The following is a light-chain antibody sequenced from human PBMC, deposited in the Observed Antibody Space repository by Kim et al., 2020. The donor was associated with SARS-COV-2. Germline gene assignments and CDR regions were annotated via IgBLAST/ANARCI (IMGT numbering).Light chain of an antibody. V-gene: IGKV3-20*01. CDR2: DAS. J-gene: IGKJ4*01. CDR1: QKVTNKY. Sequence: PGESATRTCRPSQKVTNKYLAGYQQTPGQTPRLLIYDASNRAAGIPERFSASGSGTDFALTISRLEPEDFAVYYCHQSAYSPLTFGGGTKVDIK. CDR3: HQSAYSPLT.